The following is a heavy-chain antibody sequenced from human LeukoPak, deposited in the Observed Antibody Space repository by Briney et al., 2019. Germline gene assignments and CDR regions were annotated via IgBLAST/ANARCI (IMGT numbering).Heavy chain of an antibody. CDR3: ASLSEGSFDF. J-gene: IGHJ4*02. V-gene: IGHV4-59*08. Sequence: SETLSLTCAVSGGRLSSYYWSWIRQPPGKGLEWIGYIYYSGTTNYNSSLTSRVSMSIDTSKNQFSLRLSSATAADTAIYYCASLSEGSFDFWGQGILVTVSS. CDR1: GGRLSSYY. CDR2: IYYSGTT.